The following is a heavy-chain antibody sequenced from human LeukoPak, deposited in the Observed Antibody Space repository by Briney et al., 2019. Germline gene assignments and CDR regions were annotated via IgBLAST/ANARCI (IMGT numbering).Heavy chain of an antibody. J-gene: IGHJ4*02. CDR3: ARHAADYDFWSGYYGRGSYFDY. Sequence: SETLSLTCTVSGGSISSSSYYWGWIRQPPGKGLEWIGSIYYSGSTYYNPSLKGRVTISVDTSKNQFSLKLSSVTAADTAEYYCARHAADYDFWSGYYGRGSYFDYWGQGTLVTVSS. CDR2: IYYSGST. CDR1: GGSISSSSYY. D-gene: IGHD3-3*01. V-gene: IGHV4-39*01.